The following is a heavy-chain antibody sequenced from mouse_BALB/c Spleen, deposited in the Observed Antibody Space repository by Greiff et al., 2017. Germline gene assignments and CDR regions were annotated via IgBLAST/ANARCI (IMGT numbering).Heavy chain of an antibody. J-gene: IGHJ2*01. V-gene: IGHV2-9*02. CDR1: GFSLTSYG. CDR3: ARGIRLQGYFDY. CDR2: IWAGGST. Sequence: VQLQQSGPGLVAPSQSLSITCTVSGFSLTSYGVHWVRQPPGKGLEWLGVIWAGGSTNYNSAHMSRLIISKDNSKSQVFLKMNSLQTDDTTMYYCARGIRLQGYFDYWGQGTTLTVSS. D-gene: IGHD1-2*01.